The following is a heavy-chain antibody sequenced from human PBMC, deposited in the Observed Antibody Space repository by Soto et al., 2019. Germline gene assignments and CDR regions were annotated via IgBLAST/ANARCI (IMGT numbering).Heavy chain of an antibody. J-gene: IGHJ4*02. D-gene: IGHD3-3*01. Sequence: EVQLVESGGGLVKPGGSLRLSCAASGFTFSSYSMNWVRQAPGKGLEWVSSISSSSSYIYYADSVKGRFTISRDNAKNSLYLQMNSLRAEDTAVYYCARGRITIFGVVPDYWGKGTLVTVSS. CDR3: ARGRITIFGVVPDY. CDR2: ISSSSSYI. V-gene: IGHV3-21*01. CDR1: GFTFSSYS.